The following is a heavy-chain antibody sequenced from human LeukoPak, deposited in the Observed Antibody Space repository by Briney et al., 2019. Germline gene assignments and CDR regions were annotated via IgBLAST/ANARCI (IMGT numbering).Heavy chain of an antibody. J-gene: IGHJ4*02. CDR2: INSDGSTT. V-gene: IGHV3-74*01. D-gene: IGHD1-26*01. CDR1: GFTFKSHW. Sequence: GGSLRLSCAASGFTFKSHWMHWVRQAPGKGLVWVSYINSDGSTTTYADSVRGRFTISRDNAKNTLYLQMNSLRAEDTAVYYCARDQSIAGPTTADYWGQGTLVTVSS. CDR3: ARDQSIAGPTTADY.